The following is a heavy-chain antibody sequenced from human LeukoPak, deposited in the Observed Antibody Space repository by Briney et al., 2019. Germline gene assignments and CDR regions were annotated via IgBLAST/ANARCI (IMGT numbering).Heavy chain of an antibody. Sequence: PGGSLRLSCAASRFTFSSYWMSWVRQAPGKGLEWVANIKQDGTEKYYVDSVKGRFTISRDNAKNSLYLQMNSLSAEDTAVYYCARGRYCSSTSCPAHFDSWGQGTLVTVSS. CDR2: IKQDGTEK. CDR3: ARGRYCSSTSCPAHFDS. V-gene: IGHV3-7*01. D-gene: IGHD2-2*01. CDR1: RFTFSSYW. J-gene: IGHJ4*02.